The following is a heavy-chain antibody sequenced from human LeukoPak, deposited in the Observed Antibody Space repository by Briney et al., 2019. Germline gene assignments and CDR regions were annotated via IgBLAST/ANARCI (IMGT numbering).Heavy chain of an antibody. J-gene: IGHJ4*02. CDR1: GYTFTGYY. CDR2: INPNSGGT. D-gene: IGHD2-2*01. CDR3: ARGRMGCSSTSCHPRDY. Sequence: ASVEVSCKASGYTFTGYYMHWVRQAPGQGLEWMGWINPNSGGTNYAQKFQGRVTMTRDTSISTAYMELSRLRSDDTAVYYCARGRMGCSSTSCHPRDYWGQGTLVTVSS. V-gene: IGHV1-2*02.